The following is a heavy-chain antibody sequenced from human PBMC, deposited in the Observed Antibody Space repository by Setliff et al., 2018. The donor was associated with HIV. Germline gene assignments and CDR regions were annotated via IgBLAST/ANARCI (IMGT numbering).Heavy chain of an antibody. CDR1: GFTFSTYA. J-gene: IGHJ3*01. Sequence: GGSLRLSCVASGFTFSTYAINWVRLSPGKGLEWVSSISGSGYPYYADSVKGRFTISRDNSKNTLFLQMDSLRAEDTALYYCAKQRYYDGNDGFDVWGQGTMVTVSS. V-gene: IGHV3-23*01. CDR2: ISGSGYP. CDR3: AKQRYYDGNDGFDV. D-gene: IGHD3-3*01.